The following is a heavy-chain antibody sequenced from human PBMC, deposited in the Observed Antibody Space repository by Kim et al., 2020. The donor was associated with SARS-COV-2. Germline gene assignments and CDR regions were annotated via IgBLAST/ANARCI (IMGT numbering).Heavy chain of an antibody. CDR3: APLLTGYDRWFDP. D-gene: IGHD3-9*01. V-gene: IGHV4-34*01. Sequence: SETLSLTCAVYGGSFSGYYWSWIRQPPGKGLEWIGEINHSGSTNYNPSLKSRVTISVDTSKNQFSLKLSSVTAADTAVYYCAPLLTGYDRWFDPWGQGTLVTVSS. CDR1: GGSFSGYY. J-gene: IGHJ5*02. CDR2: INHSGST.